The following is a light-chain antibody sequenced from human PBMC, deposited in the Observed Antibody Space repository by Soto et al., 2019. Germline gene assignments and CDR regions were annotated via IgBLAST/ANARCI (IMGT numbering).Light chain of an antibody. J-gene: IGLJ1*01. Sequence: QSALTQPASVSGSPGQSITISCTGTSSDVGGYNYVSWSQQHPGKAPKLMIYEVINRASGVSYRFSGSKSGNTASLTISGLQAEDEADYYCSSYTATNTYVFGTGTKVTVL. CDR1: SSDVGGYNY. V-gene: IGLV2-14*01. CDR2: EVI. CDR3: SSYTATNTYV.